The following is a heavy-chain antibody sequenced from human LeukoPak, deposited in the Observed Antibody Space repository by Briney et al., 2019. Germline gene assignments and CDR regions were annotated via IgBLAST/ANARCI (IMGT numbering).Heavy chain of an antibody. CDR1: GFTFSSYA. J-gene: IGHJ1*01. CDR2: ISSNGGRT. CDR3: ARGRTGRYRSSQEYFQH. V-gene: IGHV3-64*04. D-gene: IGHD6-13*01. Sequence: GGSLRLSCSASGFTFSSYAMHWVRQAPGKGLEYVSAISSNGGRTYYADSVKGRFTISRDNAKNSLYLQMSSLRDDETAVYYCARGRTGRYRSSQEYFQHWGQGTRVTVSS.